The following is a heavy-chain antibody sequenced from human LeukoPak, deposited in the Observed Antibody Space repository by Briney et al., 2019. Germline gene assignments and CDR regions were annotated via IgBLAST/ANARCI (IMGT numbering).Heavy chain of an antibody. CDR2: VSSDGSID. CDR3: AKERRGFYMDA. V-gene: IGHV3-30*18. Sequence: GGSLRLSCAASGFSFSTYGMHWVRQAPGKGLEWVAVVSSDGSIDYYADSVRGRFTVSRDNSKNTLYLQMNSLRAEDTAVYYCAKERRGFYMDAWGTGTTVTISS. J-gene: IGHJ6*03. CDR1: GFSFSTYG.